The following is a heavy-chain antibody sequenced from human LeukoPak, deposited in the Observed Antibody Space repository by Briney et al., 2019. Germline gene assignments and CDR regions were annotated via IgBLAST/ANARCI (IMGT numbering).Heavy chain of an antibody. CDR3: ARDYREMATIIVFDY. CDR2: INPNSGGT. CDR1: GYTFTGYY. J-gene: IGHJ4*02. D-gene: IGHD5-24*01. V-gene: IGHV1-2*06. Sequence: ASVKVSCKASGYTFTGYYMHWVRQAPGQRLEWMGRINPNSGGTNYAQKFQGRVTMTRDTSISTAYMELSRLRSDDTAVYYCARDYREMATIIVFDYWGQGTLVTVSS.